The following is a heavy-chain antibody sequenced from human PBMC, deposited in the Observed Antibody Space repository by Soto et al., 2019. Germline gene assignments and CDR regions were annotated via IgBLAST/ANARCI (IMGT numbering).Heavy chain of an antibody. CDR1: GGTFSSET. D-gene: IGHD2-2*02. V-gene: IGHV1-69*13. Sequence: ASVKVSCKASGGTFSSETLTWLRQAPGQGLEWMGGIIPITDTANYAQKFQGRVTITADESTSTVYMELSSLRSEDTAVYYCATLVPAPIKLFPRLGWLDPWGQGTMVTVYS. J-gene: IGHJ5*02. CDR2: IIPITDTA. CDR3: ATLVPAPIKLFPRLGWLDP.